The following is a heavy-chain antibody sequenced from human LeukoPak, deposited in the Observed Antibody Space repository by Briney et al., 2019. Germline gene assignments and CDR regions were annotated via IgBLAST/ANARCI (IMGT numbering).Heavy chain of an antibody. CDR3: ARDRDGIALIRDRTYYYMDV. CDR2: ISSSSSSYI. J-gene: IGHJ6*03. Sequence: GGSLRLSCAASGFTFDDYAMSWVRQAPGKGLEWVSSISSSSSSYISYADSVKGRFTISRDNAKNSLYLQMNSLRAEDTAVYYCARDRDGIALIRDRTYYYMDVWGKGTTVTVSS. V-gene: IGHV3-21*06. CDR1: GFTFDDYA. D-gene: IGHD3-10*01.